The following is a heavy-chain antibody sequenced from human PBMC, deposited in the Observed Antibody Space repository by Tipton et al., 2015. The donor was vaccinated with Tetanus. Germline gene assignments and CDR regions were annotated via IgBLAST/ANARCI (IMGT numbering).Heavy chain of an antibody. D-gene: IGHD5-12*01. CDR2: IYSSGST. V-gene: IGHV4-59*12. Sequence: TLSLTCTVSGGSISSYYWSWIRQPPGKGLEWIGYIYSSGSTNYNPSLRSRVTISQDTSMNQFSLKLRSLTDADTAVYYCARVRRGATTDLDYWGQGTLVTVSS. J-gene: IGHJ4*02. CDR1: GGSISSYY. CDR3: ARVRRGATTDLDY.